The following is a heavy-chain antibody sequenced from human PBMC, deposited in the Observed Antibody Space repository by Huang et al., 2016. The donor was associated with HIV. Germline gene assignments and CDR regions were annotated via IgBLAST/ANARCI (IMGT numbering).Heavy chain of an antibody. J-gene: IGHJ4*02. CDR3: VLDPARAVPPSYVSHN. D-gene: IGHD2-2*01. CDR2: INTNSGKP. CDR1: GDTFTRYA. Sequence: QVQLVQSASALKRPGASVRLSCKTSGDTFTRYAMNWVRQAPGEGLEWMGWINTNSGKPTYAQGFTGRFVISLDTSVSTADLQISNLKTEDTAVYYGVLDPARAVPPSYVSHNWGQGTLVTVSS. V-gene: IGHV7-4-1*02.